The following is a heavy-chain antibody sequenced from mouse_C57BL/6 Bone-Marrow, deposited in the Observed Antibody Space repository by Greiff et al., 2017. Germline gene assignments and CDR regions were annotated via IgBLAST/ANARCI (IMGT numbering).Heavy chain of an antibody. V-gene: IGHV1-55*01. CDR3: ARPYYSNYWYFDV. J-gene: IGHJ1*03. CDR1: GYTFTSYW. D-gene: IGHD2-5*01. Sequence: QVQLKQPGAELVKPGASVKMSCKASGYTFTSYWITWVKQRPGQGLAWIGDIYPGSGSTNYNEKFKGKATLTVDTSSSTAYMQLSILTSAASAVYYCARPYYSNYWYFDVWGRGTTVTVSS. CDR2: IYPGSGST.